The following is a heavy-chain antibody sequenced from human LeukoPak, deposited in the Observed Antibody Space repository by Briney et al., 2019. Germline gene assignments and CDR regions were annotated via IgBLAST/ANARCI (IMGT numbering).Heavy chain of an antibody. CDR3: AARIAAVLYAFDI. Sequence: GGSLRLSCVTSGFIFSGSWMSWVRQAPGKGLEWLANIKEDGSETYYVDSLKGRFTISRDNAKNSLFLQMHSLRAEDTAVYYCAARIAAVLYAFDIWGQGTMVTVSS. J-gene: IGHJ3*02. CDR2: IKEDGSET. D-gene: IGHD6-13*01. CDR1: GFIFSGSW. V-gene: IGHV3-7*01.